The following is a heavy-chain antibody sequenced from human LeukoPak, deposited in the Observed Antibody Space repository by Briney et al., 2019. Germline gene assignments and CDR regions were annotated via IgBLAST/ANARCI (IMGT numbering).Heavy chain of an antibody. D-gene: IGHD6-13*01. CDR3: ARGGDSSSWGIYYYYMDV. J-gene: IGHJ6*03. V-gene: IGHV4-39*07. Sequence: SETLSLTCTVSGGSISSNSYYWGWIRQPPGKGLEWIGNIYYSGSTYYNPSLKSRVTISVDTSKNQFSLKLSSVTAADTAVYYCARGGDSSSWGIYYYYMDVWGKGTTVTVSS. CDR1: GGSISSNSYY. CDR2: IYYSGST.